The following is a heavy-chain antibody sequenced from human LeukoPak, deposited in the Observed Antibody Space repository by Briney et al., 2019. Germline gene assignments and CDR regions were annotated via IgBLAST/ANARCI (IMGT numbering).Heavy chain of an antibody. CDR1: GNSFTSYW. J-gene: IGHJ6*03. D-gene: IGHD3-10*01. CDR3: ARHPMVRVYSAYHYYYYMDV. Sequence: GESLKISCKGSGNSFTSYWIGWVRQMPGKGLEWMGIIYPGDSDTRYSPSFQGQVTISADKSISTAYLQWSSLKASDTAMYYCARHPMVRVYSAYHYYYYMDVWGKGTTVTVSS. V-gene: IGHV5-51*01. CDR2: IYPGDSDT.